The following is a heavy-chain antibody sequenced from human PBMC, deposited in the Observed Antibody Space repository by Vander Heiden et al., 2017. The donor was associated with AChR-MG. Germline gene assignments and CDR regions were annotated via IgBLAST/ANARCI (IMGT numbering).Heavy chain of an antibody. Sequence: QVQLQQWGAGLLKPSETLSRTCAVYGGSFSGYYWSWIRQPPGKGLEWIGEINHSGSTNYKPSLKRRVTISVDTSKNQFSLKMSSVTAADTAVYYCARGLYGDSGGSYRDFDYWGQGTLVTVSS. J-gene: IGHJ4*02. D-gene: IGHD3-16*02. CDR1: GGSFSGYY. V-gene: IGHV4-34*01. CDR2: INHSGST. CDR3: ARGLYGDSGGSYRDFDY.